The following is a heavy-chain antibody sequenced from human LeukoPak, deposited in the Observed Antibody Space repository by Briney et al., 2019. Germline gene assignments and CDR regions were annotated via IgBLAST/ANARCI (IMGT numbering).Heavy chain of an antibody. V-gene: IGHV3-74*01. Sequence: PGGSLRFSCAASGFTFSSYWMHWVRQAPGRGLVWVSRINSDGSSTSFADSVKGRFTISRDNAKNTLHLQMNSLRAEDTAVYYCARGYYGFDYWGQGTLVTVSS. CDR2: INSDGSST. J-gene: IGHJ4*02. CDR1: GFTFSSYW. D-gene: IGHD3-10*01. CDR3: ARGYYGFDY.